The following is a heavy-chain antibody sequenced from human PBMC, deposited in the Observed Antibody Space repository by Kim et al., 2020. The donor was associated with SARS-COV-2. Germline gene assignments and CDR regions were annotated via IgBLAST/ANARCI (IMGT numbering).Heavy chain of an antibody. J-gene: IGHJ4*02. CDR1: GFTFSSYS. CDR2: ISSSSSTI. D-gene: IGHD3-10*01. V-gene: IGHV3-48*02. Sequence: GGSLRLSCAASGFTFSSYSMNWVRQAPGKGLEWVSYISSSSSTIYYADSVKGRFTISRDNAKNSLYLQMNSLRDEDTAVYYCARDRATYYYGSGGHDYWGQGTLVTVSS. CDR3: ARDRATYYYGSGGHDY.